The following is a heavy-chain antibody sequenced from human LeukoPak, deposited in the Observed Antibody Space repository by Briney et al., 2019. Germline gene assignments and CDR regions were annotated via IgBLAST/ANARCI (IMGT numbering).Heavy chain of an antibody. CDR3: AKPTDDYSNYFDY. J-gene: IGHJ4*02. Sequence: PGGSLRLSCAASGFTFSSYGMHWVRQAPGKGLEWVAFIRYDGSNKYYADSVKGRFTISRDNSKNTLYLQMNSLRAEDTAVYYCAKPTDDYSNYFDYWGQGTLVTVSS. D-gene: IGHD4-11*01. CDR1: GFTFSSYG. V-gene: IGHV3-30*02. CDR2: IRYDGSNK.